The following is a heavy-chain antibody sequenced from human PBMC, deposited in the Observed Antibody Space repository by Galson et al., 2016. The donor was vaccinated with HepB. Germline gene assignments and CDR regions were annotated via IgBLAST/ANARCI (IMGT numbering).Heavy chain of an antibody. CDR2: TYYRAKWYK. CDR3: ARATANWDGGGDNWFDP. J-gene: IGHJ5*02. Sequence: CAISGDSVSTDSATWSWIRQSPSRDLEWLGRTYYRAKWYKTYAVSVKSRITINPDTSTNQIFLQLNSVTPEDSAIYYCARATANWDGGGDNWFDPWGQGTLVTVSS. D-gene: IGHD7-27*01. CDR1: GDSVSTDSAT. V-gene: IGHV6-1*01.